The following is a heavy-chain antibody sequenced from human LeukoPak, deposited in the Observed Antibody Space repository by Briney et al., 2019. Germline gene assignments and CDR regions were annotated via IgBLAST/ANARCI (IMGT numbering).Heavy chain of an antibody. CDR2: ISWNSGSI. CDR1: GFTFKNYA. Sequence: PGGSLRLSCAASGFTFKNYAMHWVRQAPGKGLEWVSGISWNSGSIGYADSVKGRFTISRDNAKSSLYLQMNSLRAEDTALYYCATIDRQGDYWGQGTLVTVSS. V-gene: IGHV3-9*01. CDR3: ATIDRQGDY. J-gene: IGHJ4*02.